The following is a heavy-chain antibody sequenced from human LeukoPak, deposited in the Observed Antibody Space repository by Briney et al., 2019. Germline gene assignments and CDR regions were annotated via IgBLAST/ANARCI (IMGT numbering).Heavy chain of an antibody. CDR3: ARNPSTETTAFDI. Sequence: EASVKVSCKASGGTFSSYAISWVRQAPGQGLEWIGGIIPIFGTANYAQKFQGRVTITTDESTSTAYMELSSLRSEDTAVYYCARNPSTETTAFDIWGQGTMVTVSS. J-gene: IGHJ3*02. CDR2: IIPIFGTA. V-gene: IGHV1-69*05. CDR1: GGTFSSYA. D-gene: IGHD1-7*01.